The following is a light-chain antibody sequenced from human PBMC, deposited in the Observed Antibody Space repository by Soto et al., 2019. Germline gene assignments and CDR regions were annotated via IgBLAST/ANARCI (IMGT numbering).Light chain of an antibody. J-gene: IGKJ1*01. Sequence: IQLTQSTSSLSASVVDRVTIACRASQTISNFLNWYQGKPGKPPKLLVYDASSLNSGVPSRFRGSGGGRVFTLTISRLQPEDFATHYCQHYNSYSEAFGQGTKVDIK. CDR2: DAS. CDR3: QHYNSYSEA. CDR1: QTISNF. V-gene: IGKV1-39*01.